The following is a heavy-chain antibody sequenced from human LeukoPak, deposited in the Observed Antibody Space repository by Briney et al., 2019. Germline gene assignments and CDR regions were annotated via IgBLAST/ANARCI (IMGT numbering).Heavy chain of an antibody. J-gene: IGHJ4*02. CDR3: AKDRSGYDYYGQYYFDY. V-gene: IGHV3-23*01. CDR1: GFTFSSYG. Sequence: PGGSLRLSCAASGFTFSSYGMSWVRQAPGKGPEYVSGISGSGGTTYYADSVKGRFTISRDNSKNTLYLQMNSLRAEDTALYYCAKDRSGYDYYGQYYFDYWGQGTLVTVSS. D-gene: IGHD5-12*01. CDR2: ISGSGGTT.